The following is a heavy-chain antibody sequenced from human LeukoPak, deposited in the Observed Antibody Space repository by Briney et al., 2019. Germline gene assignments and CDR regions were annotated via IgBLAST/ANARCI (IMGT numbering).Heavy chain of an antibody. J-gene: IGHJ5*02. V-gene: IGHV1-69*04. CDR2: IIPIFGIA. CDR1: GCTFSSYA. D-gene: IGHD4-17*01. CDR3: ASSAFDYGDQSQFDP. Sequence: SVKVSCKASGCTFSSYAISWVRQAPGQGLEWMGRIIPIFGIANYAQKFQGRVTITADKSTSTAYMELSSLRSEDTAVYYCASSAFDYGDQSQFDPWGQGTLVTVSS.